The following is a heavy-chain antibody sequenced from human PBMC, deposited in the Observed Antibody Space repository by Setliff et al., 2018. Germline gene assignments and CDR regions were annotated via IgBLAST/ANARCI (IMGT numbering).Heavy chain of an antibody. D-gene: IGHD1-7*01. V-gene: IGHV1-69*13. CDR2: IVPVLNTV. Sequence: SVKVSCKTSEGTFSSSSINWVRQAPGLGLEWMGAIVPVLNTVNYAPNFQGRVTITADDSTTTVHMELSSLTSADTAVYFCAREPGTYMGNDGFDVWGQGTVVTV. CDR3: AREPGTYMGNDGFDV. J-gene: IGHJ3*01. CDR1: EGTFSSSS.